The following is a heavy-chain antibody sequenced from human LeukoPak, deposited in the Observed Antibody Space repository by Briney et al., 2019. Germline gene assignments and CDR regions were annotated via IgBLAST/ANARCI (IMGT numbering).Heavy chain of an antibody. D-gene: IGHD4-23*01. V-gene: IGHV4-39*01. CDR2: IYYSGST. CDR3: ARAGNYWYFDL. CDR1: GGSISSSSYY. J-gene: IGHJ2*01. Sequence: SETLSLTCTVSGGSISSSSYYWGWIRQPPGKGLEWIGSIYYSGSTYYDPSLKSRVTISVDTSKNQFSLKLSSVTAADTAVYYCARAGNYWYFDLWGRGTLVTVSS.